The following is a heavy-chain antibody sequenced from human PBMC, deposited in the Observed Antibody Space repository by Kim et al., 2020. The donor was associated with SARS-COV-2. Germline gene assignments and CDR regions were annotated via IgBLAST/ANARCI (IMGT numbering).Heavy chain of an antibody. CDR3: ATGAPKLLWYYYYGMDV. D-gene: IGHD3-10*01. CDR1: GYTLTELS. J-gene: IGHJ6*02. Sequence: ASVKVSCKVSGYTLTELSMHWVRQAPGKGLEWMGGFDPEDGETIYAQKFQGRVTMTEDTSTDTAYMELSSLRSEDTAVYYCATGAPKLLWYYYYGMDVWGQGTTVTVSS. CDR2: FDPEDGET. V-gene: IGHV1-24*01.